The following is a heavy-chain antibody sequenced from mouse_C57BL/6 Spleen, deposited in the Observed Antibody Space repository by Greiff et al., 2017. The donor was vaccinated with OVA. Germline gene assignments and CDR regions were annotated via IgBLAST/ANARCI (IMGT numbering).Heavy chain of an antibody. J-gene: IGHJ2*01. CDR2: INPNNGGT. D-gene: IGHD2-4*01. CDR1: GYTFTDYY. Sequence: VQLQQSGPELVKPGASVKISCKASGYTFTDYYMNWVKQSHGKSLEWIGDINPNNGGTSYNQKFKGKATLTVDKSSSTAYMELRSLTSEDSAGYYCARRGYDYDDGVFDYWGQGTTLTVSS. CDR3: ARRGYDYDDGVFDY. V-gene: IGHV1-26*01.